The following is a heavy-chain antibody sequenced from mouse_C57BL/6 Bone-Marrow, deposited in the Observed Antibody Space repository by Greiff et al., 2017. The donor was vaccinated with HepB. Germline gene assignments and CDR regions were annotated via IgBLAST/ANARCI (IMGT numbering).Heavy chain of an antibody. V-gene: IGHV5-9*01. Sequence: VKLMESGGGLVKPGGSLKLSCAASGFTFRSYTMSWVRQTPEKRLEWVATISGGGGNTYYPDSVKGRFTISRDNAKNTLYLQMSSLRSEDTALYYCARHHYYGSSYPYFDVWGTGTTVTVSS. CDR2: ISGGGGNT. D-gene: IGHD1-1*01. CDR3: ARHHYYGSSYPYFDV. CDR1: GFTFRSYT. J-gene: IGHJ1*03.